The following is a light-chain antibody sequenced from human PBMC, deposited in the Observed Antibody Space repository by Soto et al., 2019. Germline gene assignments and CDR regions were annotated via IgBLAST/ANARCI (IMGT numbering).Light chain of an antibody. V-gene: IGKV3-20*01. Sequence: EIVLVQAPVTLSLSPGEIATLSWRASQSVSSSYLAWYQQKPGQAPRLLIYGASSRATGIPDRFSGSGSGKDFTLTISRLEPEDFAVYYCKQYGSSRTFGQGTKVDIK. J-gene: IGKJ1*01. CDR3: KQYGSSRT. CDR1: QSVSSSY. CDR2: GAS.